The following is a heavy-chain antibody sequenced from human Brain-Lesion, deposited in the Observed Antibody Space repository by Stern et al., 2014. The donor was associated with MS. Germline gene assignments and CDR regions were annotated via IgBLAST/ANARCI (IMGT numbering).Heavy chain of an antibody. CDR2: VVAGTGKA. J-gene: IGHJ1*01. D-gene: IGHD3-16*01. Sequence: QLVESGPELKKPGTSVNVSCKASGFTFTSSTVQWVRQARGQRREWVGWVVAGTGKANNGQNVQGRVPISRDLSTDTAYMELSSLRSDDTAIYYCAAVSTWGPWGQGTPVTVSS. CDR1: GFTFTSST. CDR3: AAVSTWGP. V-gene: IGHV1-58*03.